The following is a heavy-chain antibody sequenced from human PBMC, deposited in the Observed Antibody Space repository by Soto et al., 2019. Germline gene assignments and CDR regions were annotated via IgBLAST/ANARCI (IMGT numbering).Heavy chain of an antibody. CDR3: ARVPGYSGSYYDYYYGMDV. CDR2: ISSSSSYI. V-gene: IGHV3-21*01. J-gene: IGHJ6*02. D-gene: IGHD1-26*01. Sequence: PGGSLRLSCAASGFTFGSYSMNWVRQAPGKGLEWVSSISSSSSYIYYADSVKGRFTISRDNAKNSLYLQMNSLRAEDTAVYYCARVPGYSGSYYDYYYGMDVWGQGTTVTVSS. CDR1: GFTFGSYS.